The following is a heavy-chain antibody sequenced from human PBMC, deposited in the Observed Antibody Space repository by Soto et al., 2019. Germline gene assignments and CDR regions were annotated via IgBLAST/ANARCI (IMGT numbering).Heavy chain of an antibody. CDR3: AREGSYWNDVGPD. CDR2: ISSSSSYI. J-gene: IGHJ4*02. Sequence: GGSLRLSCAASGFTFSSDSMNWARQAPGKGLEWVSSISSSSSYIYYADSVKGRFTISRDNARNSLYLQMNSLRAEDTAVYYCAREGSYWNDVGPDWGQGTLVTVSS. V-gene: IGHV3-21*01. D-gene: IGHD1-1*01. CDR1: GFTFSSDS.